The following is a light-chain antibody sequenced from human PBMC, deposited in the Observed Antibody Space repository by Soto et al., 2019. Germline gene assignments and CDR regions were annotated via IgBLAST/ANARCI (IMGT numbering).Light chain of an antibody. Sequence: QSVLTQPASVSGSPGQSITISCTGTSSDVGSYNVVSWYQQHPGKAPKLLIYGVSKRPSGVSDRFSGSKSGNTASLTISGLQAEDEPDYHGCSYAGSSSAYVFGTGTKVTVL. V-gene: IGLV2-23*02. J-gene: IGLJ1*01. CDR3: CSYAGSSSAYV. CDR1: SSDVGSYNV. CDR2: GVS.